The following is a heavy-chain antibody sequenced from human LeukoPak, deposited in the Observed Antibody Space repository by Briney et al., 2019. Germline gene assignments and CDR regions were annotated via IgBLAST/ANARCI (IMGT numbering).Heavy chain of an antibody. CDR3: AKDKWTTVALFFDY. D-gene: IGHD4-23*01. J-gene: IGHJ4*02. CDR1: GFTFSSYA. Sequence: PGGSLRLSCTASGFTFSSYAISWVRQAPGKGLEWVSGISGSGGRTNYADSVKGRFTISRDNSKNTLYLQMNSLRDEDTAVYYCAKDKWTTVALFFDYWGQGTLVTVSS. CDR2: ISGSGGRT. V-gene: IGHV3-23*01.